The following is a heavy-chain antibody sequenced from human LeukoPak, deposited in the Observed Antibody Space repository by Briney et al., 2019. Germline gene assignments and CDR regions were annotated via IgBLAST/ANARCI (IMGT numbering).Heavy chain of an antibody. D-gene: IGHD1-1*01. Sequence: KPSETLSLTCAVSGDSISSGGHYWNWIRQRPGNGLEWIGYIFHTGSTYYNPSLKSRVTISVDTSKSQFSLKLSSVTAADTAVYYSARSPGIWNEYGRLEYWGQGALVTVSS. CDR2: IFHTGST. CDR1: GDSISSGGHY. V-gene: IGHV4-31*11. J-gene: IGHJ4*02. CDR3: ARSPGIWNEYGRLEY.